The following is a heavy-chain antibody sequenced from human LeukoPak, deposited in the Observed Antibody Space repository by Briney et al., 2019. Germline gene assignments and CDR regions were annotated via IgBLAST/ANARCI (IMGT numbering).Heavy chain of an antibody. CDR3: ARDFGDLDAFDI. D-gene: IGHD4-17*01. CDR2: ISSSSSTI. Sequence: GGSLRISFAASGFTFRSYWIHWGRQAPGKGLEGVSYISSSSSTIYYADSVKGRFTISRDNAKNSLYLQMNSPRAEDTAVYYCARDFGDLDAFDIWGQGTVVTVSS. V-gene: IGHV3-48*01. J-gene: IGHJ3*02. CDR1: GFTFRSYW.